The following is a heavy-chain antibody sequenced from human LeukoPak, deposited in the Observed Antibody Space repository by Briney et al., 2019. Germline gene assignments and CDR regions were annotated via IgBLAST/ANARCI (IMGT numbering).Heavy chain of an antibody. Sequence: SETLSLTCTVSGGSISSYYWSWIRQPPGKGLEWIGYIYYSGSTNYKPSHKSRVTISVDTSRNQFSLNLRSVTAADTAVYYCARAHKLNAFDIWGQGTMVTVSS. CDR3: ARAHKLNAFDI. CDR2: IYYSGST. J-gene: IGHJ3*02. D-gene: IGHD1-1*01. CDR1: GGSISSYY. V-gene: IGHV4-59*01.